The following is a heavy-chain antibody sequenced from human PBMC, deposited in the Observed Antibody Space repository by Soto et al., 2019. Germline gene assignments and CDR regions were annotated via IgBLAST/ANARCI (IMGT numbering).Heavy chain of an antibody. CDR2: MNPNSGNT. CDR1: GYTFTSYD. CDR3: ARYKFGITMVRGVPFDY. Sequence: QVQLVQSGAEVKKPGASVKVSCKASGYTFTSYDINWVRQATGQGLEWMGWMNPNSGNTGYAQKFQGRVTMTRNTSXSXXYMGLSSLRSEDTAVYYCARYKFGITMVRGVPFDYWGQGTLVTVSS. V-gene: IGHV1-8*01. J-gene: IGHJ4*02. D-gene: IGHD3-10*01.